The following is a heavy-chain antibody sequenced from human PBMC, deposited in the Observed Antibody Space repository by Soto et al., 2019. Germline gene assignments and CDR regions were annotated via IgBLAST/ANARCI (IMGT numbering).Heavy chain of an antibody. J-gene: IGHJ3*02. CDR1: GYTLTELS. D-gene: IGHD3-16*02. CDR3: AISAAYYDYVWGRYRRYDAFDI. Sequence: ASVKVSCKVSGYTLTELSMHWVRQAPGKGLEWMGGFDPEDGETIYAQKFQGRVTMTEDTSTDTAYMELSSLRSEDTAVYYCAISAAYYDYVWGRYRRYDAFDISGQGPMVTV. CDR2: FDPEDGET. V-gene: IGHV1-24*01.